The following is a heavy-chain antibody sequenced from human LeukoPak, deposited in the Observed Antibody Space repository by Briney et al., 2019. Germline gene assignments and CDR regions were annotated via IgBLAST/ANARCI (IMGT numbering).Heavy chain of an antibody. J-gene: IGHJ4*02. V-gene: IGHV4-59*01. CDR2: IYYSGST. CDR1: GASISSYY. CDR3: ASGPYPAAGTDHQFDY. Sequence: SETLSLTCTVSGASISSYYWSWIRQPPGKGLDWIGYIYYSGSTHYNPSLKSRVTISVDTSKNQFSLRLSSMTAADTAVYYCASGPYPAAGTDHQFDYWGQGTLVTVSS. D-gene: IGHD6-13*01.